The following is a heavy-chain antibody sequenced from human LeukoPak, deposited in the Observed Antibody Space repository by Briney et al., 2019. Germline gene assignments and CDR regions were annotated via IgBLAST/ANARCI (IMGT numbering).Heavy chain of an antibody. V-gene: IGHV3-23*01. CDR3: AKDRRSLGGPTNFDY. CDR1: GFSFDNYA. J-gene: IGHJ4*02. Sequence: PGGSLRLSCAASGFSFDNYAMSWVRQAPGKGLEWVSAIGGSTGRTYYADSVKGRFTVSRDNSKNTLSLHMSSLRAADTPIYYCAKDRRSLGGPTNFDYWGQGTPVTVSS. CDR2: IGGSTGRT. D-gene: IGHD3-16*01.